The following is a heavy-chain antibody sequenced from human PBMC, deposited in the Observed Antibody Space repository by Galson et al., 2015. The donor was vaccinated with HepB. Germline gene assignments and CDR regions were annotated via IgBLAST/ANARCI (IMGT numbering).Heavy chain of an antibody. CDR3: ATRTFRIVGATMGAPGAFDI. Sequence: SLRLSCAASGFTFSSYWMNWVRQAPGKGLEWVANIKEDGSEKYYVDSVKGRFTISRDNAKNSLYMQMNSLRAEDTAVYYCATRTFRIVGATMGAPGAFDIWGQGTMVTVSS. D-gene: IGHD1-26*01. CDR2: IKEDGSEK. V-gene: IGHV3-7*01. J-gene: IGHJ3*02. CDR1: GFTFSSYW.